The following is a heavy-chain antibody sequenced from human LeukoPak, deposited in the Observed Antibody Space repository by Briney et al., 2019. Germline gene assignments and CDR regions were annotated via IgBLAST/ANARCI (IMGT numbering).Heavy chain of an antibody. Sequence: ASVKVSCKASGYTFSSYYIHWVRQAPGQGLEWMGTIYPSVDSTTYAQKFQGRVTVTRDTSTSTVYMELSSLRSDDTAVYYCASLGATTIYYYGMDVWGQGTTVTVSS. D-gene: IGHD1-26*01. CDR1: GYTFSSYY. CDR3: ASLGATTIYYYGMDV. J-gene: IGHJ6*02. CDR2: IYPSVDST. V-gene: IGHV1-46*01.